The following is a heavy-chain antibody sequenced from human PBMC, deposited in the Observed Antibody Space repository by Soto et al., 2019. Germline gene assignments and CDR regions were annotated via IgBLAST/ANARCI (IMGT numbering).Heavy chain of an antibody. Sequence: QVQLVESGGGVVQPGRSLRLSCAASGFTFSSYGMHWVRQAPGKGLEWVAVVSYDGGNKYYADSVKGRFTISRDNSRDTVYVEMNSLRAEDTAVYYCAKDAKAVVTDRPTLGRSLLLHYYYGMDVWGQGTTVTVSS. J-gene: IGHJ6*02. CDR2: VSYDGGNK. CDR1: GFTFSSYG. CDR3: AKDAKAVVTDRPTLGRSLLLHYYYGMDV. D-gene: IGHD2-21*02. V-gene: IGHV3-30*18.